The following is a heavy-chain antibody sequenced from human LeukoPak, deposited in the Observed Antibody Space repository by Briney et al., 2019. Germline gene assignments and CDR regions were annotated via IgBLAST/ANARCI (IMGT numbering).Heavy chain of an antibody. V-gene: IGHV1-46*01. J-gene: IGHJ4*02. D-gene: IGHD3-22*01. Sequence: GASVRVSSMDSGYTFTYRYLHWVRQGPGEGLERMGHINPRRGITNSTQRLQGRDTTTRDMSTITVYMELSSLRSEDTAIYYCARGGHVRVYDNSAYYVHEWGQGTLVTVSS. CDR2: INPRRGIT. CDR1: GYTFTYRY. CDR3: ARGGHVRVYDNSAYYVHE.